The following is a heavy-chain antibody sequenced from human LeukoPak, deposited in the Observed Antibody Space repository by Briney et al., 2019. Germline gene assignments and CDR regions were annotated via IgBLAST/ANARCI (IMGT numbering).Heavy chain of an antibody. CDR1: GYSFTSYW. J-gene: IGHJ4*02. D-gene: IGHD6-19*01. CDR2: IYPGDSDT. V-gene: IGHV5-51*01. CDR3: ARQRDDALDSSGCDY. Sequence: GESLKISCKGSGYSFTSYWIGWVRQMPGKGLEWMGIIYPGDSDTRYSPSFQGQVTISADKSISTAYLQWSSLKASDTAMYYCARQRDDALDSSGCDYWGQGTLVTVSS.